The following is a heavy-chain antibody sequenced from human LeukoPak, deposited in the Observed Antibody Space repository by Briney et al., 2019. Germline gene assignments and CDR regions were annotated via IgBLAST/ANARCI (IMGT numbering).Heavy chain of an antibody. CDR1: GFTLNSYG. V-gene: IGHV3-7*01. CDR2: IKQDGSEK. CDR3: ARKNGLDY. Sequence: PGWSLRLSCAASGFTLNSYGMHWVRQAPGKGLEWVANIKQDGSEKYYVDSVKGRFTISRDNAKNSLYLQVNSLRAEDTAVYYCARKNGLDYWGQGTLVTVSS. J-gene: IGHJ4*02.